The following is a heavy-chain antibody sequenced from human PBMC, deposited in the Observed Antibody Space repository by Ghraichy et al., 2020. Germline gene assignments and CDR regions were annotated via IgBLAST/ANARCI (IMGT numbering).Heavy chain of an antibody. CDR1: GFTFSTYS. CDR3: ARDPGYWDYFDY. CDR2: ISSSSDYI. J-gene: IGHJ4*02. Sequence: GGSLILSCAASGFTFSTYSMNWVRQAPGKGLEWVSSISSSSDYIYYADSVKGRFTISRDNAKNSLYLQMDSLRAEDTALYYCARDPGYWDYFDYWGQGTLVTVSS. D-gene: IGHD2-2*03. V-gene: IGHV3-21*01.